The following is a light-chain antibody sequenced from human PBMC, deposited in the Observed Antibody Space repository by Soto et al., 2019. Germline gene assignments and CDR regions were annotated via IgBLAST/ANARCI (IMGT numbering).Light chain of an antibody. CDR3: CSYAGSYTYV. CDR1: SSDVGGYNY. CDR2: DVS. J-gene: IGLJ1*01. Sequence: QSALTQPRSVSGSPGQSVTICCTGTSSDVGGYNYVSWYQQHPGKAPKLIIYDVSKRPSGVPDRFSGSKSGNTASLTISGLQAEYEADYYCCSYAGSYTYVFGNGTKLTVL. V-gene: IGLV2-11*01.